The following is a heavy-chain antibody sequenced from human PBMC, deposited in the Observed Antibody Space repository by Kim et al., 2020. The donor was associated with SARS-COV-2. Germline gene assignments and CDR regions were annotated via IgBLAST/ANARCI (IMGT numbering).Heavy chain of an antibody. V-gene: IGHV4-59*01. CDR1: GGSISSYY. Sequence: SETLSLTCTVSGGSISSYYWSWIRQPPGKGLEWIGDIYYSGSTNYNPSLKSRVTISVDTSKNQFSLKLSSVTAADTAVYYCVRVALGYCSSTSCHKGFDPWGQGTLVTVSS. CDR2: IYYSGST. D-gene: IGHD2-2*01. CDR3: VRVALGYCSSTSCHKGFDP. J-gene: IGHJ5*02.